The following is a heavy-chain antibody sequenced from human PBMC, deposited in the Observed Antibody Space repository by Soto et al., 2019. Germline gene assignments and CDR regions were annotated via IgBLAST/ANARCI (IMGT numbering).Heavy chain of an antibody. V-gene: IGHV3-30-3*01. CDR2: ISYDGSNK. CDR1: GFTFSSYA. CDR3: ARDPMGRYYGSGSYYFDY. J-gene: IGHJ4*02. D-gene: IGHD3-10*01. Sequence: QVQLVESGGGVVQPGRSLRLSCAASGFTFSSYAMHWVRQAPGKGLEWVAVISYDGSNKYYADSVKGRFTISRDNSKNTXXLQMNSLGAEDTAVYYCARDPMGRYYGSGSYYFDYWGQGTLVTVSS.